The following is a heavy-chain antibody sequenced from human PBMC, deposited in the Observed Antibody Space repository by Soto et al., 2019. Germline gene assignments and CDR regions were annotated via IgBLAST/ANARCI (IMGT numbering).Heavy chain of an antibody. CDR2: IYYSGST. D-gene: IGHD6-19*01. J-gene: IGHJ4*02. CDR1: GGSISSYY. CDR3: ARDGLSSGFDY. Sequence: SETLSLTCTVSGGSISSYYWSWIRQPPGKGLEWIGYIYYSGSTNYNPSLKSRVTISVDTSKNQFSLKLSSVTAADTAVYYCARDGLSSGFDYWGQGTLVTVSS. V-gene: IGHV4-59*01.